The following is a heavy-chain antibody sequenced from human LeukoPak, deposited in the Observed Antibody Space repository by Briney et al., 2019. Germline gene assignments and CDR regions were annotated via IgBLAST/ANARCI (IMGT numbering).Heavy chain of an antibody. J-gene: IGHJ5*02. CDR1: GGSFSGYY. CDR2: INHSGST. D-gene: IGHD3-3*01. V-gene: IGHV4-34*01. CDR3: AEHGPDFWGGYYTGMRGYNWFDP. Sequence: PSETLSLTCAVYGGSFSGYYWSWIRQPPGKGLEWIGEINHSGSTNYNPSLKSRVTISVDTSKNQFSLKLSSVTAADTAVYYCAEHGPDFWGGYYTGMRGYNWFDPWGQGTLVTVSS.